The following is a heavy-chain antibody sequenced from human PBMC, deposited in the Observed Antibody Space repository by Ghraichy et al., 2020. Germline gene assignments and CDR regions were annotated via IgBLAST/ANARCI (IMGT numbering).Heavy chain of an antibody. J-gene: IGHJ3*02. CDR3: ARDPSVGGSPSFDI. Sequence: GGSLRLSCAASRFTFSSYWMSWVRQAPGKGLEWVASIKEDGGEKQYGVSVKGRFTISRDNAMESLYLQMDSLRVEDTAVYYCARDPSVGGSPSFDIWGQGTMVSVSS. V-gene: IGHV3-7*01. D-gene: IGHD3-16*01. CDR1: RFTFSSYW. CDR2: IKEDGGEK.